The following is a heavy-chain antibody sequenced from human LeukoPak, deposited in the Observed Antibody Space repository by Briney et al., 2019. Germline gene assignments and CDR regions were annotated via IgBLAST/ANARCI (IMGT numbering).Heavy chain of an antibody. CDR1: GGSIRSRTYY. D-gene: IGHD3-10*01. Sequence: SETLSLTCTVSGGSIRSRTYYWGWTRQPPGKGLEWVGSIYYSGTTYYNPSLKSRVSISVDTSKNQLSLKLSSVTAADTAVYYCARLNYYTLSRYYFDYWGQGTLVTVSS. V-gene: IGHV4-39*01. CDR3: ARLNYYTLSRYYFDY. J-gene: IGHJ4*02. CDR2: IYYSGTT.